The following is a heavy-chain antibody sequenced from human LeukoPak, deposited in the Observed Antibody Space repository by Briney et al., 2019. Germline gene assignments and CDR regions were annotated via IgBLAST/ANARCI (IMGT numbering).Heavy chain of an antibody. Sequence: GGSLRLSCAASGFTFSSYGMHWVRQAPGKGLVWVAVIWYDGSNKYCADSVKGRFTISRDNSKNTLYLQMNSLRAEDTAVYYCAKHRYDSSGYQDYWGQGTLVTVSS. J-gene: IGHJ4*02. CDR3: AKHRYDSSGYQDY. V-gene: IGHV3-33*06. CDR2: IWYDGSNK. CDR1: GFTFSSYG. D-gene: IGHD3-22*01.